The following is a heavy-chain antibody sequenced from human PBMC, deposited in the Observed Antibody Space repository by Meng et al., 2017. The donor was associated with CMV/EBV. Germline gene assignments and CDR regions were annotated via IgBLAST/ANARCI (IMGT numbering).Heavy chain of an antibody. V-gene: IGHV4-34*01. D-gene: IGHD3-3*01. J-gene: IGHJ6*02. CDR1: GGSFSGYY. CDR3: ARDNLYYDFWSGKRLYYYGMDV. Sequence: GSLRLSCAVYGGSFSGYYCSWIRQPPGKGLEWIGEINHSGSTNYNPSFKSRVSISVDTSKNQFSLKLSSVTAADTAVYYCARDNLYYDFWSGKRLYYYGMDVWGQGTTVTVSS. CDR2: INHSGST.